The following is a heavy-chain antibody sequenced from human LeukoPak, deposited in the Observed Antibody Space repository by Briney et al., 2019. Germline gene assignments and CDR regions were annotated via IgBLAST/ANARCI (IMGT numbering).Heavy chain of an antibody. CDR2: IKQDGSEK. V-gene: IGHV3-7*01. J-gene: IGHJ4*02. Sequence: GGSLRLSCAASGFTFSSYWMSWVRQAPGKGLEWVANIKQDGSEKYYVDSVKGRFTISRDNSKNTLYLQMGSLRAEDMAVYYCARGSGRAAAGTLTDYWGQGTLVTVSS. CDR3: ARGSGRAAAGTLTDY. CDR1: GFTFSSYW. D-gene: IGHD6-13*01.